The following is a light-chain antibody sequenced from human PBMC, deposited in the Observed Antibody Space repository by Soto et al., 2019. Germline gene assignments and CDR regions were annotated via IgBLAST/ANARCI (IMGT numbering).Light chain of an antibody. J-gene: IGKJ2*01. CDR1: QTISSY. V-gene: IGKV1-39*01. Sequence: DIQMTQSPSSLSASVGDRVTITCRASQTISSYLNWYQQNPGEAPKLLIYAASTLQSGVPSRFSGSGSGTDFTLTINSLQPEDFATYYCQQSSNIPYTFGQGTKLEIK. CDR2: AAS. CDR3: QQSSNIPYT.